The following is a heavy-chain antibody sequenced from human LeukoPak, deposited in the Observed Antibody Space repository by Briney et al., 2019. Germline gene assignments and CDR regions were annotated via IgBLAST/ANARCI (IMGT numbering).Heavy chain of an antibody. J-gene: IGHJ4*02. V-gene: IGHV3-33*01. Sequence: PGGSLRLSCVTSGFTFSNYGMHWVRQAPGKGLEWVALLWYDGVNKNYANSVKGRFVISRDNSKNTLYLQMNSLRAEDTALYYCARDPSGSWSDAGSLDSWGQGTLVSVSA. D-gene: IGHD3-10*01. CDR2: LWYDGVNK. CDR3: ARDPSGSWSDAGSLDS. CDR1: GFTFSNYG.